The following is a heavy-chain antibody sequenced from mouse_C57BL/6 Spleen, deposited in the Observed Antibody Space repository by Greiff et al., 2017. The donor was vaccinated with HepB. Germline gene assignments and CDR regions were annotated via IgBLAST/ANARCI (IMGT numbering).Heavy chain of an antibody. D-gene: IGHD1-1*01. Sequence: VQLQESGPELVKPGASVKISCKASGYAFSSSWMNWVKQRPGKGLEWIGRIYPGDGDTNYNGKFKGKATLTADKASSTACMQLSSLTSEDSAVYFCATYYYGSSYDAMDYWGQGTSVTVSS. CDR2: IYPGDGDT. CDR3: ATYYYGSSYDAMDY. CDR1: GYAFSSSW. J-gene: IGHJ4*01. V-gene: IGHV1-82*01.